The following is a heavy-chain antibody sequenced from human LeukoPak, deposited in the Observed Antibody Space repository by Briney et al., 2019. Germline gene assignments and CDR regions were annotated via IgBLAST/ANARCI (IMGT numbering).Heavy chain of an antibody. CDR2: INPNSGGT. V-gene: IGHV1-2*06. Sequence: ASVKVSCKASGYTFTGYYMHWVRQAPGQGLEWMGRINPNSGGTDYAQKFQGRVTMTRDTSISTAYMELSRLRSDDTAVYYCAREAKYSSSWSHAFDIWGQGTMVTVSP. J-gene: IGHJ3*02. D-gene: IGHD6-13*01. CDR1: GYTFTGYY. CDR3: AREAKYSSSWSHAFDI.